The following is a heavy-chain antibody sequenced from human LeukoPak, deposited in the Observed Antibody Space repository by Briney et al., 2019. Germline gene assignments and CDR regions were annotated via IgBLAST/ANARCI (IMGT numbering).Heavy chain of an antibody. V-gene: IGHV4-61*01. Sequence: PSETLSLTCSVSGDSISTSSYYWSWIRQPPGKGLEWIGYIYYSGSTNYNPSLKSRLTISVDTSKNQFSLKLSSVTAADTAVYYCARDKRANWFDPWGQGTLVTVSS. J-gene: IGHJ5*02. CDR3: ARDKRANWFDP. CDR1: GDSISTSSYY. CDR2: IYYSGST.